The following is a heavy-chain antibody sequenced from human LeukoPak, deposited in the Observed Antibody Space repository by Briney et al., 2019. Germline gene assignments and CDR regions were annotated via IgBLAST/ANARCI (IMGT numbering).Heavy chain of an antibody. V-gene: IGHV3-48*01. CDR3: ASEESSSSGNFDY. Sequence: GGSLRLSCAASGFTFSSYSRNWVRQAPGKGLEWVSYISSSSSTIYYADSVKGRFTISRDNAKNSLYLQMNSLRAEDTAVYYCASEESSSSGNFDYWGQGTLVTVSS. CDR2: ISSSSSTI. J-gene: IGHJ4*02. CDR1: GFTFSSYS. D-gene: IGHD6-6*01.